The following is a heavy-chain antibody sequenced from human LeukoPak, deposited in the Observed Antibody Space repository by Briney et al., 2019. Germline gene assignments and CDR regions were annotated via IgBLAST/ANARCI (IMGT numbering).Heavy chain of an antibody. V-gene: IGHV3-23*01. CDR3: VKEAAGPEI. Sequence: PGGSLRLSWAASGLTFSDYPMTWVRQAPGKGLFWVSGISAGGGSTYYADSVKGRFTISRDNSRNTLYLQMNSLRAEDTAVYYTVKEAAGPEIWGQGTLVTVSS. CDR2: ISAGGGST. D-gene: IGHD6-13*01. CDR1: GLTFSDYP. J-gene: IGHJ4*02.